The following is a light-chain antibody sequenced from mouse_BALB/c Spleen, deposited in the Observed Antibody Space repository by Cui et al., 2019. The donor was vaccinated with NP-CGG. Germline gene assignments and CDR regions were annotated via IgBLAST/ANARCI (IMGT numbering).Light chain of an antibody. CDR1: TGAVITSNY. J-gene: IGLJ1*01. Sequence: AVVTQESALTTSPGETVTLTCRSSTGAVITSNYANWVQEKPDHLFTGLIAGTNNRAPGVPARFSGSLIGDKAVLTITGAQTEDEAIYFCALWYSNHWVFGGGTKLTVL. CDR3: ALWYSNHWV. CDR2: GTN. V-gene: IGLV1*01.